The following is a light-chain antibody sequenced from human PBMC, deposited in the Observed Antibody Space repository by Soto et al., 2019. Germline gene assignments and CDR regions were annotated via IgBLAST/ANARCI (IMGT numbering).Light chain of an antibody. CDR3: QQHNSYPLT. CDR2: VTS. J-gene: IGKJ4*01. V-gene: IGKV1-9*01. CDR1: QGLSSY. Sequence: IQLTQSPSSLSASVGDRVTITCRAGQGLSSYLAWYQQKPGKAPELLIYVTSTLQSGVPSRFSGSGSGTDFTLTISSLQPEDFATYYCQQHNSYPLTFGGGTKVEIK.